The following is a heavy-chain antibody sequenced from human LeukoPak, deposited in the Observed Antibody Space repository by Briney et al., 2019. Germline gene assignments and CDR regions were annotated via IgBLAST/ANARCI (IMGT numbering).Heavy chain of an antibody. CDR2: IRGSGGST. CDR3: ARRLGYCSSTSCYNNWFDP. Sequence: GGSLSLSCAAPGFTFSSYAMSWVGQPPGKGLEWASAIRGSGGSTYYADFVKGRFTISRDNSKNTLYLQMNSLRAEDTAVYYCARRLGYCSSTSCYNNWFDPWGQGTLVTVSS. CDR1: GFTFSSYA. J-gene: IGHJ5*02. V-gene: IGHV3-23*01. D-gene: IGHD2-2*02.